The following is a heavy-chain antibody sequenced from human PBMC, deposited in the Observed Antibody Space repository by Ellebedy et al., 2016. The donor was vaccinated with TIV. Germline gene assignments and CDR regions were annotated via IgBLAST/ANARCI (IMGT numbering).Heavy chain of an antibody. V-gene: IGHV3-23*01. D-gene: IGHD3-10*01. J-gene: IGHJ4*02. Sequence: GESLKISCAASGFTFSSYAMSWVRQAPGKGLEWVSAISGSGGSTYYADSVKVRFTISRVNSKNTLYLRMNSLRAEDTAVYYCARDNYYGSGTFDYWGQGTLVTVSS. CDR3: ARDNYYGSGTFDY. CDR1: GFTFSSYA. CDR2: ISGSGGST.